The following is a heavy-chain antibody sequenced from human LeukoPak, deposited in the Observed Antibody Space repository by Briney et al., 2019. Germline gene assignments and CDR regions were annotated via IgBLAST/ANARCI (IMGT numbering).Heavy chain of an antibody. D-gene: IGHD3-22*01. CDR1: GGSLSGHY. J-gene: IGHJ3*01. Sequence: KPSETLSLTCTVSGGSLSGHYWSWIRQPPGKRLEWIGYVSYTGRTKYNPSLQSRFTISIDTSKSQFSLKLTSVTSADTAVYSCARLLDNDISGDPDTFDVWGQGTTVIVSS. CDR3: ARLLDNDISGDPDTFDV. CDR2: VSYTGRT. V-gene: IGHV4-59*11.